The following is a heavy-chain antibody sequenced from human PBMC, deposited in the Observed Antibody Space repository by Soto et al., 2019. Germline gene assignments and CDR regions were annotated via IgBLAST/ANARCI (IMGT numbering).Heavy chain of an antibody. CDR1: GGSISSGGDY. Sequence: PSETLSLTCTVSGGSISSGGDYWSWIRQHPGKGLEWIGYIYYSGSTYYNPSLKSRVTISVDTSKNQFSLKLSSVTAADTAVYYCARAWLGAAVLDVWGQGTTVTVSS. V-gene: IGHV4-31*03. D-gene: IGHD6-13*01. CDR3: ARAWLGAAVLDV. J-gene: IGHJ6*02. CDR2: IYYSGST.